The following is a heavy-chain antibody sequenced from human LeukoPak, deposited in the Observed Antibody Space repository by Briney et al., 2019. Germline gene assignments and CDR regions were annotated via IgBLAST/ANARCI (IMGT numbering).Heavy chain of an antibody. CDR1: GYTFTSYG. J-gene: IGHJ4*02. V-gene: IGHV1-18*01. D-gene: IGHD2-2*01. CDR2: ISAYNGNT. CDR3: ARDRRGYCSSTSCLPFDY. Sequence: ASVKVSCTASGYTFTSYGISWVRQAPGQGLEWMGWISAYNGNTNYAQKLQGRVTMTTDTSTSTAYMELRSLRSDDTAVYYCARDRRGYCSSTSCLPFDYWGQGTLVTVSS.